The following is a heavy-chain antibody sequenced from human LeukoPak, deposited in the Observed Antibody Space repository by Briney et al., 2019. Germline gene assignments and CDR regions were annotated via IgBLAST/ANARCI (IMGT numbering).Heavy chain of an antibody. CDR3: ARSPGRYYDSSGIYRRLYYFDY. CDR2: INHSGST. V-gene: IGHV4-34*01. CDR1: GGSFSGYY. D-gene: IGHD3-22*01. J-gene: IGHJ4*02. Sequence: TTSETLSLTCAVYGGSFSGYYWSWIRQPPGKGLEWIGEINHSGSTNYNPSLKSRVTISVDTSKNQFSLKLSSVTAADTAVYYCARSPGRYYDSSGIYRRLYYFDYWGQGTLVTVSS.